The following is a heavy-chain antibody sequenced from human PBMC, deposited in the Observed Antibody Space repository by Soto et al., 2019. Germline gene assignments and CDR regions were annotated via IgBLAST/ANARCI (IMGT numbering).Heavy chain of an antibody. Sequence: PGGSLRLSCAASGFTFSDYYMSWIRQAPGKGLEWVSYISSSGSTIYYADSVKGRFTISRDNAKNSLYLQMNSLRAEDTAVYYCARGIDCSSTSCYESGRHYSYYYMDVWGKGTTVTVSS. CDR1: GFTFSDYY. D-gene: IGHD2-2*01. J-gene: IGHJ6*03. CDR2: ISSSGSTI. V-gene: IGHV3-11*01. CDR3: ARGIDCSSTSCYESGRHYSYYYMDV.